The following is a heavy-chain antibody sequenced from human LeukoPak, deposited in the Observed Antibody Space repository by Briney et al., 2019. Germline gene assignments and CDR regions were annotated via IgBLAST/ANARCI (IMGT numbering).Heavy chain of an antibody. D-gene: IGHD3-10*01. CDR1: GGSINSYY. CDR3: AKGGNWFDP. Sequence: SETLSLTCTVSGGSINSYYWTWIRQSPGKGLEWIGHIYYSGSTNYNPSLKSRVTISVDTSMNQFSLKLSSVTAADTAVYYCAKGGNWFDPWGQGTLVTVSS. V-gene: IGHV4-59*01. CDR2: IYYSGST. J-gene: IGHJ5*02.